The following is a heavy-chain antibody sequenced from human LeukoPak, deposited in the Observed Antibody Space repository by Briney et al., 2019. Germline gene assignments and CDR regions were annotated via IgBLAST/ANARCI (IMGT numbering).Heavy chain of an antibody. Sequence: GGSLRLSCTASGFTFSTYAMSWVRQAPGKGLEGVSVIGGSDDSTYYAGPVKGRFTISRDNSKNTLYLQMNGLRAEDTAVYYCAKAPGGSCYSASDYWGQGTLVSVSS. CDR3: AKAPGGSCYSASDY. CDR2: IGGSDDST. V-gene: IGHV3-23*01. J-gene: IGHJ4*02. CDR1: GFTFSTYA. D-gene: IGHD2-15*01.